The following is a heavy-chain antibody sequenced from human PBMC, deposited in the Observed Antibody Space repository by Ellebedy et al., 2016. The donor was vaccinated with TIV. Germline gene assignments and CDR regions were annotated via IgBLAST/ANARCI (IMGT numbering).Heavy chain of an antibody. Sequence: GGSLRLSXPASGFTFSSFGMHWVRPAPGKGLEWVAVIWYGGSNTDYGDSVKGRFTISRDNSKNTLFLQMNSLRPEDTAAYYCAKDKGSGTYYNLYYGMDVWGQGTTVTVAS. CDR2: IWYGGSNT. CDR1: GFTFSSFG. J-gene: IGHJ6*02. CDR3: AKDKGSGTYYNLYYGMDV. V-gene: IGHV3-30*02. D-gene: IGHD3-10*01.